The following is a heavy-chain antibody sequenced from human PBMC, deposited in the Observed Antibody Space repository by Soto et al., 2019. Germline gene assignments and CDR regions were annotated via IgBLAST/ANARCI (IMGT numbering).Heavy chain of an antibody. D-gene: IGHD5-18*01. J-gene: IGHJ6*02. CDR2: ICSGGSTK. CDR1: GFTFSSYS. CDR3: AGDLADTAEASYGMDV. Sequence: GGSLRLSCAASGFTFSSYSMNWVRQAPGKGLEWVSFICSGGSTKYYADSVKGRFTISRDNDKNSQYLQMNSLRDEDTAVYYCAGDLADTAEASYGMDVWGQGTTVTVSS. V-gene: IGHV3-48*02.